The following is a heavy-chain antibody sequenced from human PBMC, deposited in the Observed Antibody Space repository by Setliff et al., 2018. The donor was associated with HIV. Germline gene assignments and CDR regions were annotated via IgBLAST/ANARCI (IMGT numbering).Heavy chain of an antibody. V-gene: IGHV5-51*01. J-gene: IGHJ4*02. CDR1: GYSLTTLW. CDR3: ARSMGFKATTRLDF. Sequence: GESLKISCQASGYSLTTLWIAWVRQMPGKGLEWMGMVFPDDSDTRYSPSFQGQVSMSADKSISTAYLQWSSLKASDTAVYYCARSMGFKATTRLDFWGPGTLVTVSS. D-gene: IGHD3-10*01. CDR2: VFPDDSDT.